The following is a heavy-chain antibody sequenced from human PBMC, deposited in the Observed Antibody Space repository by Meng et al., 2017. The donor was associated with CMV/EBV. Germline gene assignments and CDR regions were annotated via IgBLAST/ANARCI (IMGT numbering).Heavy chain of an antibody. CDR1: GFTFTDYY. V-gene: IGHV3-11*01. CDR2: ISYSADTM. Sequence: GGSLRLSCVASGFTFTDYYMSWIRQAPGKGLEWVSYISYSADTMDYADSVSGRFTISRDNAENSVLLQMNSLTVDDSAIYYCARGHYGMDVWGQGTTVTVSS. J-gene: IGHJ6*02. CDR3: ARGHYGMDV.